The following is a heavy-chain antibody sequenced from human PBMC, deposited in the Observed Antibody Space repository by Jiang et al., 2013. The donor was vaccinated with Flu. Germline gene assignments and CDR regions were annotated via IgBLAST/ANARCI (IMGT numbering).Heavy chain of an antibody. CDR1: GFTFSSYA. Sequence: VQLLESGGGLVQPGGSLRLSCAASGFTFSSYAMSWVRQAPGKGLEWVSAISGSGGSTYYADSVKGRFTISRDNSKNTLYLQMNSLRAEDTAVYYCAKGPYYYDSYRMNRGYWGQGTLVTVSS. D-gene: IGHD3-22*01. J-gene: IGHJ4*02. CDR3: AKGPYYYDSYRMNRGY. V-gene: IGHV3-23*01. CDR2: ISGSGGST.